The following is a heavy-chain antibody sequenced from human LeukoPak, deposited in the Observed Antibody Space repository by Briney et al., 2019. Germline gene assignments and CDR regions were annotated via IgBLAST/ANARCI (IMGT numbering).Heavy chain of an antibody. CDR1: GGSFSGYY. D-gene: IGHD4-17*01. CDR2: INHSGST. V-gene: IGHV4-34*01. CDR3: ARFYGDYAYAFDI. J-gene: IGHJ3*02. Sequence: SETLSLTCAVYGGSFSGYYWSWIRQPPGKGLEWIGEINHSGSTNYNPSLKSRVTISVDTSKNQFSLKLSSVTAADTAVYYCARFYGDYAYAFDIWGQGTMVTVSS.